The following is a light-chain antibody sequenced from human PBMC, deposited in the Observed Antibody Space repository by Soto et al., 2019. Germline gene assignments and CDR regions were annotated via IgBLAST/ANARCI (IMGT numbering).Light chain of an antibody. CDR2: WAS. CDR3: QQYYSTPYT. CDR1: QSVLFSLNNKNY. Sequence: DIVLTQSPDSLAVSLGERATINCKSSQSVLFSLNNKNYLAWYQQKPGQPPKLLIYWASTRESGVPDRFSGSWSAADFTLTISSLPAEDVALYYCQQYYSTPYTFGQRTKLDIK. J-gene: IGKJ2*01. V-gene: IGKV4-1*01.